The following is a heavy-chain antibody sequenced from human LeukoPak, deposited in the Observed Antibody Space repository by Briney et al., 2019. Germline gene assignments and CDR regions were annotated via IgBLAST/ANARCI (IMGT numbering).Heavy chain of an antibody. Sequence: SETLSLTCAVYGGSFSGYYWSWIRQPPGKGLEWIGYIYYSGSTYYNPSLKSRVTISVDTSKNQFSLKLSSVTAADTAVYYCARGLYYYGSGSYYPYYFDYWGQGTLVTVSS. V-gene: IGHV4-34*09. CDR2: IYYSGST. CDR3: ARGLYYYGSGSYYPYYFDY. D-gene: IGHD3-10*01. J-gene: IGHJ4*02. CDR1: GGSFSGYY.